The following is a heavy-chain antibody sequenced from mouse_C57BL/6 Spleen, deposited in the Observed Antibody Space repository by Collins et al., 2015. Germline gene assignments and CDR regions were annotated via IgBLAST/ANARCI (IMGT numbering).Heavy chain of an antibody. CDR1: GYTFTSYW. CDR3: ARGGDGRTFAF. V-gene: IGHV1-69*01. Sequence: QVQLQQPGAELVMPGASVKLSCKASGYTFTSYWMHWVKRRPGQGLEWIGEIDPSDSYTNYNQKFKGKSTLTVDKSSSTAYMQLSSLTSEDSAVFYCARGGDGRTFAFWGQGTLVTVSA. CDR2: IDPSDSYT. J-gene: IGHJ3*01.